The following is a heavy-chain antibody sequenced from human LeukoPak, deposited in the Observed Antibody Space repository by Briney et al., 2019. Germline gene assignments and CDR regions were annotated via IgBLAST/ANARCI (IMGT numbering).Heavy chain of an antibody. Sequence: ASETLSLTCAVYGGSFSGYYWSWIRQPPGKGLEWIGEINHSGSTNYNPSLKSRVTISVDTSKNQISVKLSSVTAADTAVYYCARGHGVRPLWVYWGQGTLVTVSP. CDR2: INHSGST. CDR1: GGSFSGYY. J-gene: IGHJ4*02. D-gene: IGHD5-18*01. V-gene: IGHV4-34*01. CDR3: ARGHGVRPLWVY.